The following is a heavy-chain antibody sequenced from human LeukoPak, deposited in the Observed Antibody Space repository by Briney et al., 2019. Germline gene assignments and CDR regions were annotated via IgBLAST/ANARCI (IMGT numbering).Heavy chain of an antibody. J-gene: IGHJ4*02. CDR2: IYYSGST. CDR1: GGSISSYY. V-gene: IGHV4-59*01. Sequence: SETLSLTCTVSGGSISSYYWSWLRQPPGKGLEWIGYIYYSGSTNYNPSLKSRVTISVDTSKNQFSLKLSSVTAADTAVYYCARKFELAGDFDYWGQGTLVTVSS. D-gene: IGHD6-19*01. CDR3: ARKFELAGDFDY.